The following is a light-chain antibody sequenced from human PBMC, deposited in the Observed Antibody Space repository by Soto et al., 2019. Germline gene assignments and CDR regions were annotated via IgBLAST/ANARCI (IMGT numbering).Light chain of an antibody. V-gene: IGKV3-15*01. J-gene: IGKJ1*01. CDR3: QQYNSWPRT. CDR1: QSISSN. Sequence: EIVMTQSPATLSLSPGERATLSCRASQSISSNLAWYQQQPGQAPRLLIYGASTRATGIPARFSGSGSGTEFTLTISSLQSEDFAVYYCQQYNSWPRTFGQGTKVEIK. CDR2: GAS.